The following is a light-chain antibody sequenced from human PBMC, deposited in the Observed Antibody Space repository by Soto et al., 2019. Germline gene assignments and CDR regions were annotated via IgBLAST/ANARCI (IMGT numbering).Light chain of an antibody. CDR3: QHYNDWPPRT. Sequence: EIALTQSPATLSVSPGERVTLSYRARQSVSTNLAWYQQKPGQAPRLLIFGASIRATGIPARFSGSGSRTEFTLTISSLQSEDFAVYYCQHYNDWPPRTFGQGTKVEIK. J-gene: IGKJ1*01. V-gene: IGKV3-15*01. CDR1: QSVSTN. CDR2: GAS.